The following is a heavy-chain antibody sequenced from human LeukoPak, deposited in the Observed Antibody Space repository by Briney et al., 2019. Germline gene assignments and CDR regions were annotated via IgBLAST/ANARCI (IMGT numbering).Heavy chain of an antibody. J-gene: IGHJ6*04. D-gene: IGHD3-10*02. V-gene: IGHV3-48*03. CDR3: AELGITMIGGV. CDR1: GFTFSSYG. Sequence: TGGSLTLSCAASGFTFSSYGMNWVRQAPGKGLEGVSYISSSGSTIYYADSVKGRFTISRDNAKNSLYLQMNSLRAEDTAVYYCAELGITMIGGVWGKGTTVTISS. CDR2: ISSSGSTI.